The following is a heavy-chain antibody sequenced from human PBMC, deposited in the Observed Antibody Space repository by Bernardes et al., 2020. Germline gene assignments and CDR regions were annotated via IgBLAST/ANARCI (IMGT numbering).Heavy chain of an antibody. Sequence: TLSLTCAVSGDSITNRVSYWGWIRQTPGKGLEWIGSVISSGTTYYNPSLKNRVAISVDTSKNQFSLNLSSVTATDTAVYYCARRGGAGRSFDYWGQGAQVTVSS. CDR2: VISSGTT. CDR3: ARRGGAGRSFDY. V-gene: IGHV4-39*01. D-gene: IGHD3-10*01. J-gene: IGHJ4*02. CDR1: GDSITNRVSY.